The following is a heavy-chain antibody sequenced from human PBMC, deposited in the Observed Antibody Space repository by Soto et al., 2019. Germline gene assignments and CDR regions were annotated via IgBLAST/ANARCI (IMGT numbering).Heavy chain of an antibody. CDR3: ASSPYSVTYFAHFAY. V-gene: IGHV3-30*03. CDR2: ISYDGSNK. Sequence: QVQLVESGGGVVQPGRSLRLSCAASGFTFSSYGMHWVRQAPGKGLEWVAAISYDGSNKYYADSVKGRFTISRDNSTNTLYLQLTTLRAVDTAVYYSASSPYSVTYFAHFAYLGLGTLVTVSS. J-gene: IGHJ4*02. CDR1: GFTFSSYG. D-gene: IGHD1-26*01.